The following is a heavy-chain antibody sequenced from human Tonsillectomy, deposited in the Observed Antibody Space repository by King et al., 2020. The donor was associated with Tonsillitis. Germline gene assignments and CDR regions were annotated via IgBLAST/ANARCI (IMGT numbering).Heavy chain of an antibody. V-gene: IGHV3-11*06. CDR1: GFTFSDYY. CDR3: GREYWGPFDI. J-gene: IGHJ3*02. D-gene: IGHD2-8*02. CDR2: INPSVTNT. Sequence: VQLVESGGGLVKPGGSLRLSCAASGFTFSDYYMNWIRQAPGKGLEWISLINPSVTNTDYVDSARGRFTISRDNAKNSMFLPMNSLRAEDTGVYYCGREYWGPFDIWGQGTTVTVSS.